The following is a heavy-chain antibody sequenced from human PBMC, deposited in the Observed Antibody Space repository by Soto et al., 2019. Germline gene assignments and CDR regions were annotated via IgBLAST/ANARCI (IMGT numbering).Heavy chain of an antibody. Sequence: GASVPVSCQASGYTFLSYYLHWLRQPPGQGLAWMGLINRGGDSTRYAQKFQGRLTLTRDTSTTTVYLELSSLRAEDTAVYCCATSRHYYYVMDVWGHGTTVTVSS. J-gene: IGHJ6*02. CDR3: ATSRHYYYVMDV. V-gene: IGHV1-46*01. CDR1: GYTFLSYY. CDR2: INRGGDST.